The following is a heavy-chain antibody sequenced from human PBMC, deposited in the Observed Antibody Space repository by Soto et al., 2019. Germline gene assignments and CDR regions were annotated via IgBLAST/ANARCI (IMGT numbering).Heavy chain of an antibody. D-gene: IGHD3-22*01. J-gene: IGHJ4*02. CDR1: GFIVSSKY. V-gene: IGHV3-53*01. Sequence: EVQLVESGGGLIQPGGSLRLSCAASGFIVSSKYMSWVRQAPGKGLEWVSVIYSGGTTYYADSVKGRFTISRDNSKNTLYLHMNNLRAEDTAVYYCARDLDSRGYILGYWGQGTLVTVSS. CDR2: IYSGGTT. CDR3: ARDLDSRGYILGY.